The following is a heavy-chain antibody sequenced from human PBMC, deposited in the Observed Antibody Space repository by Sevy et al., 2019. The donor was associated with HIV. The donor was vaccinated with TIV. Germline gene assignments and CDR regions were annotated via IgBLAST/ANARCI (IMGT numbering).Heavy chain of an antibody. J-gene: IGHJ4*02. CDR2: IRYDGSDK. D-gene: IGHD6-13*01. Sequence: GGSLRLSCTASAFTFSNFGMHWVRQVPGKGLEWVTFIRYDGSDKYYAASVKGRFTISRDDSKNTLYLQMDSLRAEDTAMYYCAKDLAGPGRRYFDYWGQGTLVTVSS. V-gene: IGHV3-30*02. CDR1: AFTFSNFG. CDR3: AKDLAGPGRRYFDY.